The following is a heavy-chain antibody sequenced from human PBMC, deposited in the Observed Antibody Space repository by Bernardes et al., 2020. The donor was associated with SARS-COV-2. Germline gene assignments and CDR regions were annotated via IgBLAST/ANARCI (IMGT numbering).Heavy chain of an antibody. D-gene: IGHD6-6*01. CDR2: INGDGSAT. Sequence: GGSLRLSCAASGFTFSSYWMHWVRQVPGKGLVWVSHINGDGSATTYADSVRGRFTISRDNAKNTLSLQMNSLRGEDTAVYYCAREKEYTTSWDSWGQGALVTVSS. CDR3: AREKEYTTSWDS. CDR1: GFTFSSYW. V-gene: IGHV3-74*01. J-gene: IGHJ4*02.